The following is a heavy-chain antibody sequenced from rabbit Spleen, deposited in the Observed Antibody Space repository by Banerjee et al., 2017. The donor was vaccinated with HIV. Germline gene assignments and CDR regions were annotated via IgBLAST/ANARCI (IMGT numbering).Heavy chain of an antibody. J-gene: IGHJ4*01. CDR3: ARTPGNSDYTYFGL. Sequence: QEQLEESGGGLVKPEGSLTLTCTVSGFSFNSNYYMCWVRQAPGKGLEWIACIYGGFSGSTYYASWAKGRFTISKTSSTTVTLQMTSLTAADTATYFCARTPGNSDYTYFGLWGPGTLVTVS. D-gene: IGHD8-1*01. CDR2: IYGGFSGST. CDR1: GFSFNSNYY. V-gene: IGHV1S45*01.